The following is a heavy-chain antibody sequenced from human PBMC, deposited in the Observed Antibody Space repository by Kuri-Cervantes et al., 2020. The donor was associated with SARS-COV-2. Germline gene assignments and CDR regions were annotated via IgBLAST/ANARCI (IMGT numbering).Heavy chain of an antibody. CDR2: IYYSGST. Sequence: GSLRLPCTVSGGSISSSSYYWGWIRQPPGKGLEWIGSIYYSGSTYYNPSLKSRVTISVDTSKNQFSLKLSSVTAADTAVYYCARAYSNYVLSDYWGQGTLVTVSS. V-gene: IGHV4-39*07. CDR3: ARAYSNYVLSDY. J-gene: IGHJ4*02. D-gene: IGHD4-11*01. CDR1: GGSISSSSYY.